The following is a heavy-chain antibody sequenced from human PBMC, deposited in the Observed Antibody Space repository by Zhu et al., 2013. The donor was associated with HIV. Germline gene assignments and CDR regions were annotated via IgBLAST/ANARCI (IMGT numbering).Heavy chain of an antibody. Sequence: QVQLLQSGTEVKRPGASVKVSCKPSGYRFTAYYVHWVRQAPGKAIEWMGWINPKNGDTKLAQTFRGRIFMTRDTSINTIYMELINLTSDDTAVYYCAREGSKRTYYDFWSGKDYWGQGTLVTVSS. CDR1: GYRFTAYY. J-gene: IGHJ4*02. CDR2: INPKNGDT. V-gene: IGHV1-2*02. CDR3: AREGSKRTYYDFWSGKDY. D-gene: IGHD3-3*01.